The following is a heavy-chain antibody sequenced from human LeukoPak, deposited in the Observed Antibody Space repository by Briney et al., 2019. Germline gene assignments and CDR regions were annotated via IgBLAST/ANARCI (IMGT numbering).Heavy chain of an antibody. CDR2: MIGDGSEI. J-gene: IGHJ4*02. V-gene: IGHV3-7*01. CDR1: GFTFSNSW. Sequence: GGSLRLSCAASGFTFSNSWMTWVRQAPGKGLEWVASMIGDGSEIHYVDSVKGRFTISRDNAKNSLHLQMNSLRAEDTAVYYCARSSFHYYDSSGPFDYWGQGTLVTVSS. CDR3: ARSSFHYYDSSGPFDY. D-gene: IGHD3-22*01.